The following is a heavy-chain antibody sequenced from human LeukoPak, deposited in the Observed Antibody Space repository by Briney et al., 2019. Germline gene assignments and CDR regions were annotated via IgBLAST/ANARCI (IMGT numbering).Heavy chain of an antibody. J-gene: IGHJ4*02. CDR2: IYYSGST. CDR3: ARGAAGPRTHPKLDY. CDR1: GGSISSSSYY. V-gene: IGHV4-39*07. Sequence: SETLSLTCTVSGGSISSSSYYWGWIRQPPGKGLEWIGSIYYSGSTYYNPSLKSRVTISVDTSKNQFSLKLSSVTAADTAVYYCARGAAGPRTHPKLDYWGQGTLVTVSS. D-gene: IGHD3-10*01.